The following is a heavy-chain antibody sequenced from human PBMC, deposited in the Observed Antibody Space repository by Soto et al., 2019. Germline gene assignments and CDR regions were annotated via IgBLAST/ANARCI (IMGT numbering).Heavy chain of an antibody. V-gene: IGHV4-4*02. Sequence: QVHLEESGPGLVKPSGTLSLTCAVSSGSISSSDWWTWVRQPPGKGLEWIGEINHRGTTNYNPSLKRRAIISVDKSQNQFSLRLPSVTAPDTAVYYCGRKNRGTIHPYYSYMDVW. CDR2: INHRGTT. CDR1: SGSISSSDW. J-gene: IGHJ6*03. CDR3: GRKNRGTIHPYYSYMDV. D-gene: IGHD1-7*01.